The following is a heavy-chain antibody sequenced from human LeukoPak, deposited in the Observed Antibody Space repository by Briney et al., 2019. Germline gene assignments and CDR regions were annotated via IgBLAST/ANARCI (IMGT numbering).Heavy chain of an antibody. J-gene: IGHJ5*02. Sequence: SETLSLTCAVYGGSFSGYYWSWIRLPPGKGLEWIGEINHSGSTNYNPSLKSRVTISVDTSKNQFSLKLSSVTAADTAVYYCARRPIAARSGNWFDPWGQGTLVTVSS. CDR1: GGSFSGYY. CDR2: INHSGST. V-gene: IGHV4-34*01. CDR3: ARRPIAARSGNWFDP. D-gene: IGHD6-6*01.